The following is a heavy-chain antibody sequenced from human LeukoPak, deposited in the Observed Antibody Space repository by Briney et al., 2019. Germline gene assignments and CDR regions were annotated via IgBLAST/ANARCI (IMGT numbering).Heavy chain of an antibody. CDR3: AKQKGLDP. Sequence: SETLSLTCTVSGYSISSGYYWSWIRQPPGKALEWIGYIYSSGTADYNPSLKSRVTISVDTSKNQFSLKLRSVTAADTAVYYCAKQKGLDPWGQGILVTVSS. CDR2: IYSSGTA. J-gene: IGHJ5*02. CDR1: GYSISSGYY. V-gene: IGHV4-61*01. D-gene: IGHD1/OR15-1a*01.